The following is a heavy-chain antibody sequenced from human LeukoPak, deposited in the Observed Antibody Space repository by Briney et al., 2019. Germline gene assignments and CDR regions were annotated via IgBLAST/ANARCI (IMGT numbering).Heavy chain of an antibody. CDR1: GYTFTSYA. CDR3: ARDPNFGVVIDNWFDP. D-gene: IGHD3-3*01. Sequence: ASVKVSCKASGYTFTSYAMHWVRQAPGQRLEWMGWINAGNGNTKYSQKFQGRVTMTRDTSTSTVYMELSSLRSEDTAVYYCARDPNFGVVIDNWFDPWGQGTLVTVSS. V-gene: IGHV1-3*01. J-gene: IGHJ5*02. CDR2: INAGNGNT.